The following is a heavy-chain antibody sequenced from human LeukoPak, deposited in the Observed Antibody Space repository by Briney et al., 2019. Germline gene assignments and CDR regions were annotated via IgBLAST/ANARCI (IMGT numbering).Heavy chain of an antibody. CDR3: AKGGGHGLDY. J-gene: IGHJ4*02. V-gene: IGHV3-7*01. Sequence: PGGTLRLSCAASGGTFSSYWMTWVRQAPGKGLERVATINQDGNNKYYVDSVRGRFTISRDNAENSLYLQMNSLRAEDTALYYCAKGGGHGLDYWGQGTLVTVSS. CDR1: GGTFSSYW. CDR2: INQDGNNK.